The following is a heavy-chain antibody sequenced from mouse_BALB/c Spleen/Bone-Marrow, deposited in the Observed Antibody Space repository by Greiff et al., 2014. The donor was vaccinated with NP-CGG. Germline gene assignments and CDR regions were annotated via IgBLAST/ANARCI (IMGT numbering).Heavy chain of an antibody. D-gene: IGHD4-1*01. CDR2: IYPYSGGT. Sequence: VQLQQPGPELVRPGASVKISCKASGYTFTDYNIYWVKQSHGKSLEWIGYIYPYSGGTGYNQKFKSKATLTVDNSPTTAYMELRSLTSEDSAVYYCARGNWDFAYWGQGTLVTVST. J-gene: IGHJ3*01. CDR1: GYTFTDYN. V-gene: IGHV1S29*02. CDR3: ARGNWDFAY.